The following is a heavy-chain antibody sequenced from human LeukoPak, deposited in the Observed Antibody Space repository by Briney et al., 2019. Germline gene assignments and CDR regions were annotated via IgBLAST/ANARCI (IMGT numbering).Heavy chain of an antibody. CDR2: IYYSGST. J-gene: IGHJ4*02. V-gene: IGHV4-39*07. CDR3: AREGPRVSSSRFDY. Sequence: PSETLSLTCTVSGGSINSSSYYWGWIRQPPGKGLEWIGSIYYSGSTYYNPSLKSRVTISVDTSKNQFSLKLSSVTAADTAVYYCAREGPRVSSSRFDYWGQGTLVTVSS. D-gene: IGHD6-13*01. CDR1: GGSINSSSYY.